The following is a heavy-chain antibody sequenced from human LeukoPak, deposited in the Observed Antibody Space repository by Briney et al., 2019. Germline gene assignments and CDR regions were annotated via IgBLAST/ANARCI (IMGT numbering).Heavy chain of an antibody. V-gene: IGHV3-74*01. Sequence: GGSLRLSCAASGFTFSSYWMHWVRQAPGKGLVWVSRINSDGSSTSYADSVKGRFTISRDNAKNSLYLQMNSLRAEDTAVYYCARVPYGGNSGLFDYWGQGTLVTVSS. CDR1: GFTFSSYW. CDR2: INSDGSST. J-gene: IGHJ4*02. CDR3: ARVPYGGNSGLFDY. D-gene: IGHD4-23*01.